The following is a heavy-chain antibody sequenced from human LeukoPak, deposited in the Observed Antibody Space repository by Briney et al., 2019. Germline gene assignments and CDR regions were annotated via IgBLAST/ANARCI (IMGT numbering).Heavy chain of an antibody. J-gene: IGHJ6*02. CDR3: ARDRHIKLRYGIDV. V-gene: IGHV1-2*06. D-gene: IGHD2-21*01. CDR1: GYTFTFNC. CDR2: MNHNSGGT. Sequence: ASVTVSFNSSGYTFTFNCLHWERLAHGQGHERMEQMNHNSGGTNYAQKFQGRVTMTMDTSISTAYMELSRLRSDDTAAYYGARDRHIKLRYGIDVWGQGTTVTVSS.